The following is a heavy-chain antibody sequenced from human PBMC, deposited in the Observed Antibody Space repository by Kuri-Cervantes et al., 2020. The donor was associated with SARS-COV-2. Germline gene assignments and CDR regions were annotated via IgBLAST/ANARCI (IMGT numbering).Heavy chain of an antibody. J-gene: IGHJ5*02. Sequence: GESLKISCIASGFTFDLYAVRWVRQAPGKGLEWVAGITWDGDWTSYADSVKGRFTISRDNAKNSLYLQMNSLRAEDTALYYCARESTIFGVVIWFDPWGQGTLVTVSS. CDR1: GFTFDLYA. CDR3: ARESTIFGVVIWFDP. V-gene: IGHV3-20*04. CDR2: ITWDGDWT. D-gene: IGHD3-3*01.